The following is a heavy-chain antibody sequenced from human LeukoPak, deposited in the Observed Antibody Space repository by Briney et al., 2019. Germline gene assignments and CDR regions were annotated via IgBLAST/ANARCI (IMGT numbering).Heavy chain of an antibody. V-gene: IGHV4-59*01. CDR3: AGFYGFGELFPYGMDV. D-gene: IGHD3-10*01. Sequence: SETLSLTCTVSGGSIISYSWSWIRQPPGKGLEWIGYIYYNGSTKYNPSLKSRVTISVDTSKNVLSLKLSSVTAADTAVYYCAGFYGFGELFPYGMDVWGQGTTVTVSS. CDR1: GGSIISYS. J-gene: IGHJ6*02. CDR2: IYYNGST.